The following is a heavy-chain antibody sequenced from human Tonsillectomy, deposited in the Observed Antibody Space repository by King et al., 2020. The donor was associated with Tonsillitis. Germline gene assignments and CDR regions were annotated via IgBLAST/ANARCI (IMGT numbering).Heavy chain of an antibody. D-gene: IGHD6-13*01. J-gene: IGHJ4*02. V-gene: IGHV4-59*08. CDR2: VYYSGST. Sequence: QLQESGPGLVKPSETLSLICTVSGGSISTYYWSWIRQPPGKGLEWIGNVYYSGSTNNNPSLKSRVTVSLDTSENQFSLKLTSVTAADTAVYYCARLRSWYTVDYWGQGTLVTVSS. CDR1: GGSISTYY. CDR3: ARLRSWYTVDY.